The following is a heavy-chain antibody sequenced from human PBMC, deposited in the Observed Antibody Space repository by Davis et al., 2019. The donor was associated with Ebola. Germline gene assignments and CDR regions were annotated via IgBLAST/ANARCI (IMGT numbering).Heavy chain of an antibody. J-gene: IGHJ6*04. CDR2: INSDGSTT. V-gene: IGHV3-74*01. CDR1: GFTFSSYW. CDR3: SREVRGGFSPMDL. D-gene: IGHD5-18*01. Sequence: HTGGSLRLSCAASGFTFSSYWMHWVRQAPGKGLVWVSRINSDGSTTGYGDSVKGRFTISRDNAKNTLYLQMNSLRAEDTAVYYCSREVRGGFSPMDLWGTGTTVTVSS.